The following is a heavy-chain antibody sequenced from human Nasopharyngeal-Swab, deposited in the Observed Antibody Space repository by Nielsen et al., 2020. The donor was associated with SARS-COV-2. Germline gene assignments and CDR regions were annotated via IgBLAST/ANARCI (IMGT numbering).Heavy chain of an antibody. Sequence: ASVKVSCKAFGYTFTSYGISWVRQDPGQGLEWMGWISAYNGNTNYAQKLQGRVTMTTDTSTSTAYMELRSLRSDDTAVYYCARDAGYNWTRHGMDVWGQGTTVTVSS. J-gene: IGHJ6*02. CDR1: GYTFTSYG. CDR3: ARDAGYNWTRHGMDV. D-gene: IGHD1-1*01. CDR2: ISAYNGNT. V-gene: IGHV1-18*04.